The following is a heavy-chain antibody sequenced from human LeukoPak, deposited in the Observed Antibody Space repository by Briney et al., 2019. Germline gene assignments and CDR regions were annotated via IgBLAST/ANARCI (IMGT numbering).Heavy chain of an antibody. V-gene: IGHV1-46*01. Sequence: ASVTVSCKASGGTFSSYAISWVRQAPGQGPEWMGITRPSSGRTSYPQKFQGRVTMTWDMSTSTFYMELSSLTSDDTAVYYCAREGPETYNFDFWGQGTLVTVSS. D-gene: IGHD1-14*01. CDR1: GGTFSSYA. J-gene: IGHJ4*02. CDR3: AREGPETYNFDF. CDR2: TRPSSGRT.